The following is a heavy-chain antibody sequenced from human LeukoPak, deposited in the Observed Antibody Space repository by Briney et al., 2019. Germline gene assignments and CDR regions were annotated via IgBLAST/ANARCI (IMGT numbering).Heavy chain of an antibody. J-gene: IGHJ5*02. CDR1: GYTFTGYY. CDR3: ARAVDYSSSSVVDWFDP. V-gene: IGHV1-2*02. D-gene: IGHD6-6*01. CDR2: INPNSGGT. Sequence: ASVKVSCKASGYTFTGYYMHWVRQAPGQGLEWMGWINPNSGGTNYAQKFQGRVTMTRDTSISTAYMELSRLRSDDTAVYYCARAVDYSSSSVVDWFDPWGQGTLVTVSS.